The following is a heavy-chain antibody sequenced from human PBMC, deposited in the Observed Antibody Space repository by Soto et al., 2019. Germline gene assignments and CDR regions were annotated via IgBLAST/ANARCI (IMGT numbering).Heavy chain of an antibody. V-gene: IGHV3-23*01. CDR1: GFTFSSYA. CDR2: ISGSGGST. D-gene: IGHD6-13*01. Sequence: PVGSLRLSCAASGFTFSSYAMSWVRQAPGKGLEWVSAISGSGGSTYYADSVKGRFTISRDNSKNTLYLQMNSLRAEDTAVYYCAIHSSSWSAFDYWGQGTLVTVSS. CDR3: AIHSSSWSAFDY. J-gene: IGHJ4*02.